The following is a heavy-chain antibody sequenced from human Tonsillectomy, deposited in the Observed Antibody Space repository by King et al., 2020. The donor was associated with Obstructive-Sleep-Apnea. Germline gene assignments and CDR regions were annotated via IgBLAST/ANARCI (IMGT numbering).Heavy chain of an antibody. Sequence: VQLVQSGAEVKKPGESLRISCEGSGYTFTSFWINWVRQIPGKGLECMGTIDPSVSHAKYIPSFQGHVTFSVDKSNTTAYLQWSSLKASDTAMYYCARHPPLYCSTGVCYRYYFDYWGQGTLVTVSS. CDR1: GYTFTSFW. D-gene: IGHD2-8*01. CDR3: ARHPPLYCSTGVCYRYYFDY. CDR2: IDPSVSHA. V-gene: IGHV5-10-1*03. J-gene: IGHJ4*02.